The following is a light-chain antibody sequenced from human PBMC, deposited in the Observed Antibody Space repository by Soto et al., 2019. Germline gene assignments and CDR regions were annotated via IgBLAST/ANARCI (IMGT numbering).Light chain of an antibody. V-gene: IGKV1-5*01. Sequence: DLPMTQSPSTLSASVGDRVTITCRASQSISSWLAWYQQKPGKAPKFLIYDASSLGSGVPSRFSGSGSGTEFTLTISSLQPDDFATYYCQQHDSYPLTFGGGTKVEIK. CDR2: DAS. J-gene: IGKJ4*01. CDR3: QQHDSYPLT. CDR1: QSISSW.